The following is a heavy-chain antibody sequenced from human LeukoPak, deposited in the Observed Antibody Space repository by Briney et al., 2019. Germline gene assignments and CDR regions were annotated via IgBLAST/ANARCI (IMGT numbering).Heavy chain of an antibody. CDR1: GFTFSSYG. Sequence: PGGSLRLSCAASGFTFSSYGMHWVRQAPGKGLEWVAFIRYDGSNKYYADSVKGRFTISRDNSKNTLYLQMNSLRAGDTAVYYCAKAARPKGGYFDYWGQGTLVTVSS. CDR2: IRYDGSNK. CDR3: AKAARPKGGYFDY. D-gene: IGHD6-6*01. J-gene: IGHJ4*02. V-gene: IGHV3-30*02.